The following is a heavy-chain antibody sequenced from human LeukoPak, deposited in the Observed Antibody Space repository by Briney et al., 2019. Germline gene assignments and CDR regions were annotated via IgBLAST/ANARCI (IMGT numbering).Heavy chain of an antibody. CDR3: ARVGIAVAGTPRGHYMDV. CDR2: MNPKSGNT. V-gene: IGHV1-8*01. J-gene: IGHJ6*03. D-gene: IGHD6-19*01. CDR1: GYTFTSYD. Sequence: GSVKVSCKASGYTFTSYDINWVRQATGQGLEWMGWMNPKSGNTGYAQKFQGRVTMTRNTSISTAYMELSSLRSEDTAVYYCARVGIAVAGTPRGHYMDVWGKGTMVTVSS.